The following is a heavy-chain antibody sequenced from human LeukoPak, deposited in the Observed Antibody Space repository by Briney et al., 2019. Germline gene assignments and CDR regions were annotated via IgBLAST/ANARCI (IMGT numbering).Heavy chain of an antibody. Sequence: GGSLRLSCAASEFTFSRYWMSWVRQAPGKGLEWVANIKQDGSEKYYVDSVKGRFTISRDNAKNSLYLQMNSLRAEDTAVYCCARDNGGPDDYWGQGTLVTVSS. CDR3: ARDNGGPDDY. CDR1: EFTFSRYW. V-gene: IGHV3-7*01. CDR2: IKQDGSEK. D-gene: IGHD3-16*01. J-gene: IGHJ4*02.